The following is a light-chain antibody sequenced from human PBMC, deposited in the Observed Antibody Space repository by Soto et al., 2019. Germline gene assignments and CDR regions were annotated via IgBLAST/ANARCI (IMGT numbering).Light chain of an antibody. CDR1: SSDVGGYNY. Sequence: QSVLTQPPSASGSPGXXXXXXXTGTSSDVGGYNYVSWFQQHPGKAPKLIIHEVNQRPSGVPDRFSGSKSGNTASLTVSGLQAEDEGTYYCSSYGGYNNVVFGTGTKLTVL. CDR3: SSYGGYNNVV. V-gene: IGLV2-8*01. J-gene: IGLJ1*01. CDR2: EVN.